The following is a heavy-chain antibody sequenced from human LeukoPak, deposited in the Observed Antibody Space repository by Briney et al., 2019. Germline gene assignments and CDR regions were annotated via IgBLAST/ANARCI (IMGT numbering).Heavy chain of an antibody. CDR2: IYDSGTT. J-gene: IGHJ3*02. V-gene: IGHV4-39*01. CDR3: ATHRRSGSGGSENAFEI. D-gene: IGHD5-12*01. Sequence: SETLSLTCTVSGDSTSSSTYYWDWIRQAPGKGLEWIGNIYDSGTTHYNPSLKSRVTISGDTSKNQFSLKLNSVTAADTAIYYCATHRRSGSGGSENAFEIWDQGTMVTVSS. CDR1: GDSTSSSTYY.